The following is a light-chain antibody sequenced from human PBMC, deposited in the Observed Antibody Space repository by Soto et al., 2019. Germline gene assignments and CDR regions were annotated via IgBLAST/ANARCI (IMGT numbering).Light chain of an antibody. CDR1: QSVSSN. CDR2: GAS. CDR3: QQYNNWPLT. J-gene: IGKJ4*01. Sequence: EIVITPAPATLSFSPGPIATLPCRASQSVSSNLAWYQQKPGQAPRLLIYGASTRATGIPARFSGSGSGTEFTLTISSLQSEDFAVYYCQQYNNWPLTFGGGTKVDI. V-gene: IGKV3-15*01.